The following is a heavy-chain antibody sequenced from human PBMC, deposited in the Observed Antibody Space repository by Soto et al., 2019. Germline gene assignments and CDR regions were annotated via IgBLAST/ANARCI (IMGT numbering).Heavy chain of an antibody. D-gene: IGHD2-15*01. J-gene: IGHJ5*02. CDR3: AREVVVAATGWFHP. Sequence: QVQLVQSGADVKKPGSSVKVSCKASGGTFSSYAISWVRQAPGQGLEWMGGIIPIFGTANYAQKFQGRVTITADEATSTVDMDLSSLRSEDTAVYYFAREVVVAATGWFHPWGQGTLVTVSS. V-gene: IGHV1-69*12. CDR2: IIPIFGTA. CDR1: GGTFSSYA.